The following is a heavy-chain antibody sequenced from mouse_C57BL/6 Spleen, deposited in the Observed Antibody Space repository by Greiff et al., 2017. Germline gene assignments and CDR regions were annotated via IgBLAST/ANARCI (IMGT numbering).Heavy chain of an antibody. Sequence: VQLQQSGPELVKPGASVKISCKASGYAFSSSWMNWVKQRPGKGLEWIGRIYPGDGDTNYNGKFKGKATLTADKYSSTAYMQLSSLTSEDSAVYFCAREGYYYGSLYYFDYWGQGTTLTVSS. D-gene: IGHD1-1*01. CDR1: GYAFSSSW. J-gene: IGHJ2*01. V-gene: IGHV1-82*01. CDR2: IYPGDGDT. CDR3: AREGYYYGSLYYFDY.